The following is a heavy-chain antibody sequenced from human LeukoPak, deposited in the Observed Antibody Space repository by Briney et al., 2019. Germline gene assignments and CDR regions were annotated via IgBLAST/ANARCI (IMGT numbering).Heavy chain of an antibody. V-gene: IGHV3-9*03. CDR2: ISWNSGSV. Sequence: GRSLRLSCAASGFTFDDYAMHWVRQAPGKGLEWVSGISWNSGSVGYADSVKGRFTISRDNAKNSLYLQMNSLRAEDMALYYCAKGSYYDFWSPFDYWGQGTLVTVSS. CDR1: GFTFDDYA. CDR3: AKGSYYDFWSPFDY. D-gene: IGHD3-3*01. J-gene: IGHJ4*02.